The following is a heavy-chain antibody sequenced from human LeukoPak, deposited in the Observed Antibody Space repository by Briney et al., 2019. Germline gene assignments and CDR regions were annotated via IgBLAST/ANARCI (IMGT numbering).Heavy chain of an antibody. CDR1: GGSISSYY. V-gene: IGHV4-4*09. CDR3: ARTGGGLYSGYDPNFDY. D-gene: IGHD5-12*01. J-gene: IGHJ4*02. CDR2: IYTSGST. Sequence: PSETLSLTCTVSGGSISSYYWSWIRQPPGKGLEWIGYIYTSGSTNYNPSLKSRVTISVDTSKNQFSLKLSSVTAADTAVYYCARTGGGLYSGYDPNFDYWGQGTLVTVSS.